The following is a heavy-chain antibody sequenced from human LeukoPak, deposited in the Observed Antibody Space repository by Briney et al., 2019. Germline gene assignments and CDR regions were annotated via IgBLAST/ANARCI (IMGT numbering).Heavy chain of an antibody. V-gene: IGHV3-7*03. CDR2: IKQDGSQI. D-gene: IGHD5-12*01. CDR1: GFTFSSYW. J-gene: IGHJ4*02. Sequence: GGSLRLSCAASGFTFSSYWMSWVRQAPGKGLEWMANIKQDGSQIYYVDSVKGRLTISRDNAKNSLYLQMNSLRAEDTAVYYCARVMAGSGYDLFDYWGQGTLVTVSS. CDR3: ARVMAGSGYDLFDY.